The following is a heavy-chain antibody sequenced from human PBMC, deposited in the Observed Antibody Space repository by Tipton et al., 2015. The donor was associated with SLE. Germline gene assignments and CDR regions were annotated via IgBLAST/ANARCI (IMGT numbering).Heavy chain of an antibody. V-gene: IGHV3-33*08. Sequence: SLRLSCAASGFSLEDYGMHWVRQAPGKGLEWVAVIWYDGSNKYYADSVKGRFTISRDNSKNTLYLQMNSLRAEDMAVYYCASQMTIRDAFDIWGQGTMVTVSS. J-gene: IGHJ3*02. D-gene: IGHD5-24*01. CDR2: IWYDGSNK. CDR3: ASQMTIRDAFDI. CDR1: GFSLEDYG.